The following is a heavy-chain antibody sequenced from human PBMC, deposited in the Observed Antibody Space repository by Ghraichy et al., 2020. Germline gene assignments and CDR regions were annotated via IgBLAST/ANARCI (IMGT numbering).Heavy chain of an antibody. CDR3: AIAAADSSTDYFHH. V-gene: IGHV1-18*01. D-gene: IGHD2-2*01. CDR1: GYTFTSYG. J-gene: IGHJ1*01. CDR2: ISGYNGNT. Sequence: ASVKVSCKASGYTFTSYGISWVRQAPGQGLEYMGWISGYNGNTNYAQNLQGRVTMTTDTSTSTAYLELRSLRFEDTAVYYCAIAAADSSTDYFHHWGQGTLVTVSS.